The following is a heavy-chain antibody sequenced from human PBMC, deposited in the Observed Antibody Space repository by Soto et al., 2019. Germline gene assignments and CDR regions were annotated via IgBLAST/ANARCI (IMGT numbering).Heavy chain of an antibody. CDR2: ISSNGGST. CDR1: GFTFSSYA. Sequence: GGSLRLSCAASGFTFSSYAMHWVRQAPGKGLEYVSAISSNGGSTYYANSVKGRFTISRDNSKNTLYLQMGSLRAEDMAVYYCARDQSANYDYIWGSYRYGIIDYWGQGTLVTVSS. V-gene: IGHV3-64*01. CDR3: ARDQSANYDYIWGSYRYGIIDY. D-gene: IGHD3-16*02. J-gene: IGHJ4*02.